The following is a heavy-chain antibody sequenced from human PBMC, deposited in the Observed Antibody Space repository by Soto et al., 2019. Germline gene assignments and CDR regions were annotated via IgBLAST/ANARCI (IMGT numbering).Heavy chain of an antibody. J-gene: IGHJ3*02. CDR3: ARQTYYSDTSGYYSNFDAFGI. CDR2: IYYSGTT. V-gene: IGHV4-39*01. CDR1: GGSISSSSYY. D-gene: IGHD3-22*01. Sequence: PSETLSLTCTVSGGSISSSSYYWGWIRQPPGKGLEWIGGIYYSGTTYNNPSLKSRVTISVDTSKNQFSLKLSSVTAADTAVYYCARQTYYSDTSGYYSNFDAFGIWGQGTMVTVSS.